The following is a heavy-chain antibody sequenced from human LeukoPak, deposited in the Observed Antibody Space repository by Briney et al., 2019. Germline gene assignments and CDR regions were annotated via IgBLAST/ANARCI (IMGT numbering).Heavy chain of an antibody. J-gene: IGHJ4*02. Sequence: SETLSLTCTVSGGSISSYYWSWIRQPPGKGLEWIGYIYYSGTTNYDPSLESRVTISVDTSKNQFSLKLSSVTAADTAVYYCARGVYIAAAQYGYWGQGTLVTVSS. CDR3: ARGVYIAAAQYGY. CDR2: IYYSGTT. D-gene: IGHD6-13*01. CDR1: GGSISSYY. V-gene: IGHV4-59*01.